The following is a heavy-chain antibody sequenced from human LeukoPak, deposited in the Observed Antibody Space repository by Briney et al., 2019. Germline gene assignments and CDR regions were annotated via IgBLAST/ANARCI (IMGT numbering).Heavy chain of an antibody. CDR3: AKGPVDAIRNAFDI. CDR1: GFTFSSYG. V-gene: IGHV3-30*02. CDR2: IRYDGSNK. Sequence: GGSLRLSCAASGFTFSSYGMHWVRQAPGKGLEWVALIRYDGSNKYYADSVKGRFTISRDNSKNTLYLQMNSLRAEDTAVYYCAKGPVDAIRNAFDIWGQGTMVTVSS. D-gene: IGHD1-14*01. J-gene: IGHJ3*02.